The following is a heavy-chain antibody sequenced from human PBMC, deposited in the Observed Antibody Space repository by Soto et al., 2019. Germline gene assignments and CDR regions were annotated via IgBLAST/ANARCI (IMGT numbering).Heavy chain of an antibody. CDR2: ISSSSSYI. D-gene: IGHD1-20*01. J-gene: IGHJ6*03. V-gene: IGHV3-21*01. CDR1: GFTFSSYS. CDR3: ARGLEGITGTFRGVEQPYYMDV. Sequence: PGGSLRLSCAASGFTFSSYSMNWVRQAPGKGLEWVSSISSSSSYIYYADSVKGRFTISRDNAKNSLYLQMNSLRAEDTAVYYCARGLEGITGTFRGVEQPYYMDVWGKGTTVTVSS.